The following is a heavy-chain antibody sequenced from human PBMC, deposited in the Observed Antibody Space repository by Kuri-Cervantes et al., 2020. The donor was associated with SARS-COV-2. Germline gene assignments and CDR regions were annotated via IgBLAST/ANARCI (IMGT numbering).Heavy chain of an antibody. Sequence: SETLSLTCAVYGGSFSGYYWSWIRQPPGKGLEWIGEINHSVSTNYNPSLKSRVTISVDTSKNQFSLKLSSVTAADTAVYYCARDPRYLARGGGFDYWGQGTLVTVSS. V-gene: IGHV4-34*01. J-gene: IGHJ4*02. CDR3: ARDPRYLARGGGFDY. CDR1: GGSFSGYY. D-gene: IGHD1-14*01. CDR2: INHSVST.